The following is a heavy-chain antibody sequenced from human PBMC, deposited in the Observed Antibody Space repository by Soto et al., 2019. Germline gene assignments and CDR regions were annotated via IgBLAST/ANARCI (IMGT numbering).Heavy chain of an antibody. Sequence: PGGSLRLSCAASGFTFSSYAMSWVRQAPGKGLEWVSAISGSGGSTYYADSVKGRFTISRDNSKNTLYLQMNSLRAEDTAVYYCAKDRRRDGYNSRLSFDYWGQGTLVTVSS. CDR1: GFTFSSYA. CDR3: AKDRRRDGYNSRLSFDY. J-gene: IGHJ4*02. D-gene: IGHD1-1*01. CDR2: ISGSGGST. V-gene: IGHV3-23*01.